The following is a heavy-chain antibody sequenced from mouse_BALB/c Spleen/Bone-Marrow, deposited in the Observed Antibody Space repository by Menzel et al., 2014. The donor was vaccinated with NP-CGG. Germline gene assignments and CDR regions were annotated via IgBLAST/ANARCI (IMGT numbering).Heavy chain of an antibody. CDR3: VRDDPDALDY. V-gene: IGHV7-3*02. J-gene: IGHJ4*01. CDR2: IRNKANGYTT. Sequence: EVKLMESGGGLVQPGGSLRLSCAPSGFTFTDYYMSWVRQPPGKALEWLGFIRNKANGYTTEYSASVKGRFTISRNNSQSILYLQMSTLRPEDSATCYCVRDDPDALDYWGQGTSVTVSS. CDR1: GFTFTDYY.